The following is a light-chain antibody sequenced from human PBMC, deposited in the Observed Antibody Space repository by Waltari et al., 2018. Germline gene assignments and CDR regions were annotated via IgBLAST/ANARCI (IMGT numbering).Light chain of an antibody. CDR2: DVN. CDR1: TRDVGIYNL. V-gene: IGLV2-23*02. J-gene: IGLJ3*02. Sequence: QSALTQPAAVSGSPGQSITIPCTGTTRDVGIYNLVSWYQQHPGKAPTLIIYDVNKRPSGVSNRFSGSKSGNTASLTISGLQAADEAEYYCCSYAGSAISVFGGGTKLTVL. CDR3: CSYAGSAISV.